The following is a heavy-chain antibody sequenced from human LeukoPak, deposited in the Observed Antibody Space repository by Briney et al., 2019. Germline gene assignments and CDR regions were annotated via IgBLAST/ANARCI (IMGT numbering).Heavy chain of an antibody. Sequence: ASVKVSCKASGYTFTSYDISWVRQAPGQGLEWMGWISAYNGNTNYAQKLQGRVTMTTDTSTSTAYMELRSLRSDDTAVYYCARDPLYYYHSSGYFDYWGQGTLVTVSS. J-gene: IGHJ4*02. CDR2: ISAYNGNT. CDR3: ARDPLYYYHSSGYFDY. D-gene: IGHD3-22*01. CDR1: GYTFTSYD. V-gene: IGHV1-18*01.